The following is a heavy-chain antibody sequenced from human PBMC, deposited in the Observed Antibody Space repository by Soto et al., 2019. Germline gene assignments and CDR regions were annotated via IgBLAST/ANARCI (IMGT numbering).Heavy chain of an antibody. V-gene: IGHV4-34*01. CDR2: VNHGGTS. D-gene: IGHD1-26*01. Sequence: PSETLALTCAVPGGSFSGYYWDWIRQPPGKGLEWIGEVNHGGTSNYNPSLKSRAIISVDTSKNQFSLKLTSVTAADTAVYYCARRGGSYSLDYWGQGTLVTVSS. CDR3: ARRGGSYSLDY. J-gene: IGHJ4*02. CDR1: GGSFSGYY.